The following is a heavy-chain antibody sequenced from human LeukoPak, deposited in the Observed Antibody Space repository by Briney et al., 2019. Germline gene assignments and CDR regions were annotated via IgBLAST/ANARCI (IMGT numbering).Heavy chain of an antibody. Sequence: GGSLRLSCAASGFTVSSNYMSWVRQAPGKGLEWVSVIYSGGSTYYADSVKGRFTLSRDNSKNTLYLQMNSLRAEDTAVYYCAGSLTESTYYYDSSGPDAFDIWGQGTMVTVSS. CDR3: AGSLTESTYYYDSSGPDAFDI. D-gene: IGHD3-22*01. CDR1: GFTVSSNY. J-gene: IGHJ3*02. V-gene: IGHV3-53*01. CDR2: IYSGGST.